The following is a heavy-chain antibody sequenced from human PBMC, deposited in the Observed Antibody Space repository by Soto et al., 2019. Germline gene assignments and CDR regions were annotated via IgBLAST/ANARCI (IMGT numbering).Heavy chain of an antibody. V-gene: IGHV4-4*02. Sequence: QVQLQESGPGLVRPSGALSVTCAVSGDSISRSHWWSWVRPSPGQGLEWIGEISHSGITNYNPSLKSRVTSSGDKSKNQLSLKLTSVTAADTAVYYCARVRYDRSGFDHWGQGTLVSVSS. J-gene: IGHJ4*02. CDR3: ARVRYDRSGFDH. CDR1: GDSISRSHW. D-gene: IGHD3-22*01. CDR2: ISHSGIT.